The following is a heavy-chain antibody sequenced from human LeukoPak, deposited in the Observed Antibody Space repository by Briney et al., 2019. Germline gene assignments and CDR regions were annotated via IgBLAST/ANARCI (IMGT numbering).Heavy chain of an antibody. CDR1: GHTLTELS. CDR3: ARSGDIVLMVYATAEYNWFDP. D-gene: IGHD2-8*01. CDR2: FDPEDGET. J-gene: IGHJ5*02. Sequence: ASVKVSCKVSGHTLTELSMHWVRQAPGKGLEWMGGFDPEDGETIYAQKFQGRVTMTEDTSTDTAYMELSSLRSEDTAVYYCARSGDIVLMVYATAEYNWFDPWGQGTLVTVSS. V-gene: IGHV1-24*01.